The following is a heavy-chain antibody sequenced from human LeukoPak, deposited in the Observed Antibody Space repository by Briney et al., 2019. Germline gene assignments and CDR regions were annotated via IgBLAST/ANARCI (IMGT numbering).Heavy chain of an antibody. CDR3: ARVVVRDANNYKDY. D-gene: IGHD5-24*01. V-gene: IGHV1-2*02. CDR2: IHPNSGGT. Sequence: ASVKVSCKASGYTFTSYDINWVRQATGQGLEWMGWIHPNSGGTNYAQKFQGRVTMTRDTSISTAYLDLSRLRSDDTAVYYCARVVVRDANNYKDYWGQGTLVTVSS. J-gene: IGHJ4*02. CDR1: GYTFTSYD.